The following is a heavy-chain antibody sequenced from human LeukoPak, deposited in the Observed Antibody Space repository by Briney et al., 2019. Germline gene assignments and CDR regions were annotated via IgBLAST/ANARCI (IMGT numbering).Heavy chain of an antibody. Sequence: SVKVSCKASGGTFSSYTISWVRQAPGQGLEWMGRIITILGIANYAQKFQGRVTITADKSTSTAYMELSSLRSEDTALYYWARGRDGSAFDIWGQGTMVTVSS. CDR1: GGTFSSYT. V-gene: IGHV1-69*02. CDR2: IITILGIA. CDR3: ARGRDGSAFDI. J-gene: IGHJ3*02. D-gene: IGHD1-26*01.